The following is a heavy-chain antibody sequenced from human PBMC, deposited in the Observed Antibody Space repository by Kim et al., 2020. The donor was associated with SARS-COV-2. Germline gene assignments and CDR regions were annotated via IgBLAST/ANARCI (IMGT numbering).Heavy chain of an antibody. CDR1: GFTFSSYS. V-gene: IGHV3-21*01. Sequence: GGSLRLSCAASGFTFSSYSMNWVRQAPGKGLEWVSSIGSSSSYIYYADSVKGRFTISRDNAKNSLYLQMNSLRAEDTAVYYCARIPYCGGDCYSDWYFDLWGRGTLVTVSS. CDR2: IGSSSSYI. D-gene: IGHD2-21*02. CDR3: ARIPYCGGDCYSDWYFDL. J-gene: IGHJ2*01.